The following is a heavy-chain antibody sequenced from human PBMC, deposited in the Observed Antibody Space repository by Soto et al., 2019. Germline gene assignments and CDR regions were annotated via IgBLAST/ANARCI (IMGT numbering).Heavy chain of an antibody. CDR3: ASRTGWHQTSYYFDF. V-gene: IGHV4-4*02. D-gene: IGHD2-15*01. CDR1: GGSINDNKW. Sequence: SETLSLTCVVPGGSINDNKWWSWVRQSPGKGLEWIGEIFHSGSTNYNPSLKSRVTISLDESRNQFSLKLTSVTAADTAVFYCASRTGWHQTSYYFDFWGPGTLVTVSS. J-gene: IGHJ4*02. CDR2: IFHSGST.